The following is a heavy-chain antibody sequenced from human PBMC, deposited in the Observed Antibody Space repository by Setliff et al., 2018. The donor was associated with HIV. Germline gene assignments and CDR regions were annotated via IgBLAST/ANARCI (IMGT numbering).Heavy chain of an antibody. CDR3: ATSRVVRRVPLPFDY. D-gene: IGHD3-10*01. J-gene: IGHJ4*01. V-gene: IGHV1-69-2*01. CDR1: RYTFTDYY. Sequence: ASVKVSCKASRYTFTDYYIHWVQQAPGKGLEWMGRIDPVNGETTYAENFQGRVAITADTSTDTAYLKLSSLKSDDTAVYYCATSRVVRRVPLPFDYWGQGTLVTVSS. CDR2: IDPVNGET.